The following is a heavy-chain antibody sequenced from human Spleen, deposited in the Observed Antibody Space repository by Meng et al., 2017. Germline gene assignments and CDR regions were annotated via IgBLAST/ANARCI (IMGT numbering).Heavy chain of an antibody. CDR1: GYIFTAYY. CDR3: AIFVGASLPFDS. V-gene: IGHV1-2*06. Sequence: HVQIRQSGAAVRKPGASVKVSCTASGYIFTAYYRHWVREAPGQGLEWMGRINTKNGGTDYAQKFQGRVTMTRDTSITTAYVELSRLRPDDTAIYYCAIFVGASLPFDSWGPGTLVTVSS. CDR2: INTKNGGT. D-gene: IGHD1-26*01. J-gene: IGHJ4*02.